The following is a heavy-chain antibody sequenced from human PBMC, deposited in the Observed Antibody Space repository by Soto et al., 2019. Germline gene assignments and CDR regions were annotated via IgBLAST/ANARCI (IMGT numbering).Heavy chain of an antibody. J-gene: IGHJ6*03. CDR1: GFTFSRYS. CDR2: ISSSSSTI. D-gene: IGHD3-10*01. V-gene: IGHV3-48*01. CDR3: ARGPYYYGSCSYSLTHYYYNYMVF. Sequence: PGGSLRLSCAASGFTFSRYSMNWVRQAPGKGLEWVSYISSSSSTIYYADSVKGRFTISRDNAKNSLYLQMNSLRAEDTAVYYCARGPYYYGSCSYSLTHYYYNYMVFWGKGTTVTVSS.